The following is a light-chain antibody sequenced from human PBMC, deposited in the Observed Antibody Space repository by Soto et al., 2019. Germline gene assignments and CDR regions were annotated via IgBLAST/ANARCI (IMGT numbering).Light chain of an antibody. CDR1: SSNIGNNY. CDR3: GTWDSSLNVGV. CDR2: DNN. J-gene: IGLJ2*01. V-gene: IGLV1-51*01. Sequence: QSVLTQPPSVSAAPGQKVTISCSVSSSNIGNNYVSWYQQLPGTAPKLLIYDNNKRPSGIPDRFSGSKSGTSATLGITGLQTGDEADYYCGTWDSSLNVGVFGGGTKVTVL.